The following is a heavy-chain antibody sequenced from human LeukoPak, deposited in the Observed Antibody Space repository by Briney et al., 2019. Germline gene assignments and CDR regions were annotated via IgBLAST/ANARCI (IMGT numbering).Heavy chain of an antibody. D-gene: IGHD2-15*01. J-gene: IGHJ4*02. CDR2: ISGSAGST. Sequence: GGSLRLSCAASGFTFSSYAMSWVPQAPGKGLEWVSGISGSAGSTYYADSVKGRFTISRDNSKNTLYLQMNSLRGEDTAVYYCAKDRNHCSGGSCYGIDFWGQGTLVTVPS. CDR1: GFTFSSYA. V-gene: IGHV3-23*01. CDR3: AKDRNHCSGGSCYGIDF.